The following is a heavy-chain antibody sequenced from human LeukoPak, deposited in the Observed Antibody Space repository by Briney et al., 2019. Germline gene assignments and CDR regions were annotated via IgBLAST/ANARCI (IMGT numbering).Heavy chain of an antibody. CDR3: ASGSSGSSDSYFDY. D-gene: IGHD3-22*01. Sequence: GGSLRLSCAASGFTFSSYSMNWVRQAPGKGLEWVSYVSSSSSTIYYADSVKGRFTISRDNAKNSLYLQMNSPRDEDTAVYYCASGSSGSSDSYFDYWGQGTLVTVSS. V-gene: IGHV3-48*02. J-gene: IGHJ4*02. CDR1: GFTFSSYS. CDR2: VSSSSSTI.